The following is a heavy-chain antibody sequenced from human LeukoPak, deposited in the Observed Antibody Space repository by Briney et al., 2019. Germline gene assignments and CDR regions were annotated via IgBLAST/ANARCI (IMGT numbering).Heavy chain of an antibody. CDR1: GFTFSSYG. V-gene: IGHV3-23*01. CDR3: ARASALLWFGEKDGFDY. Sequence: GGSLRLSCAASGFTFSSYGMSWVRQAPGKGLEWVSAISGSGGSTYYADSVKGRFTISRDNSKNTLYLQMNSLRAEDTAVYYCARASALLWFGEKDGFDYWGQGTLVTVSS. CDR2: ISGSGGST. J-gene: IGHJ4*02. D-gene: IGHD3-10*01.